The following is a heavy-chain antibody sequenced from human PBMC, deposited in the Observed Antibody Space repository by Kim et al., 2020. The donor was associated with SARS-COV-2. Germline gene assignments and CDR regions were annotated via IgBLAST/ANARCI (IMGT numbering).Heavy chain of an antibody. CDR3: AKVGGGALGATTRGFFDY. CDR1: GFTFSSYA. CDR2: IYSGGSST. J-gene: IGHJ4*02. Sequence: GGSLRLFCAASGFTFSSYAMSWVRQAPGKGLEWVSVIYSGGSSTYYADSVKGRFTISRDNSKNTLYLQMNSLRAEDTAVYYCAKVGGGALGATTRGFFDYWGQGTLVTVSS. D-gene: IGHD1-26*01. V-gene: IGHV3-23*03.